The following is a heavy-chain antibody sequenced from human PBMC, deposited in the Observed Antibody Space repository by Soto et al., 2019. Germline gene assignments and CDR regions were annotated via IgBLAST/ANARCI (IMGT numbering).Heavy chain of an antibody. J-gene: IGHJ6*02. D-gene: IGHD4-17*01. CDR3: ARDRRYGDYEYGMDV. CDR2: IWYDGSNK. Sequence: QPGGSLRLSCAASGFTFSSYGMHWVRQAPGKGLEWVAVIWYDGSNKYYSDSVKGRFTISRDNSKNTLYLQMNSLRAEDSAVYYCARDRRYGDYEYGMDVWGQGTTVTVSS. CDR1: GFTFSSYG. V-gene: IGHV3-33*01.